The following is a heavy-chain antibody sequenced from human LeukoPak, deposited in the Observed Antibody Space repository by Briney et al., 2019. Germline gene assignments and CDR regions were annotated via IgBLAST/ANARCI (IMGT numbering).Heavy chain of an antibody. J-gene: IGHJ4*02. CDR3: ARRDYECGGDCYLFDY. CDR2: INSDGSST. D-gene: IGHD2-21*02. V-gene: IGHV3-74*01. CDR1: GFTFSSYW. Sequence: GGSLRLSCAASGFTFSSYWMHWVRQAPGKGLVWVSRINSDGSSTSYADSVKGRFTISRDNAKNTLYLQMNSLRAEDTAVYYCARRDYECGGDCYLFDYWGQGTLVTVSS.